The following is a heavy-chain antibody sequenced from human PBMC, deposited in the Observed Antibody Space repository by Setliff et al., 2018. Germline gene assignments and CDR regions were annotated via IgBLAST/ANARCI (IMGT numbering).Heavy chain of an antibody. CDR2: INNYSFKT. CDR1: GYTFTNYG. V-gene: IGHV1-18*01. D-gene: IGHD6-19*01. CDR3: VRVTSGRLDLDY. J-gene: IGHJ4*02. Sequence: GASVKVSCKTSGYTFTNYGITWVRQAPGQGLEWMGWINNYSFKTNYPQKFLGRVTITWVTSISTAYMELSSLRSEDTAVYYCVRVTSGRLDLDYWGQGTPVTVSS.